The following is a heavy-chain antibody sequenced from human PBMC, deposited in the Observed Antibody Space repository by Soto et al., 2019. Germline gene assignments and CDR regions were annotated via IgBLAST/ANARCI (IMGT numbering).Heavy chain of an antibody. V-gene: IGHV3-23*01. Sequence: EVQLLESGGGLVQPGGSLRLSCAASGFTFNSYAMSWVRQAPGKGLEWVSAITGSGGSTYFADSVQCRFTISRDNSKNTLCLQKDSLRAEATAVYYCATASIGFTRHMDVWGQGTTVNVAS. J-gene: IGHJ6*02. CDR3: ATASIGFTRHMDV. D-gene: IGHD3-10*01. CDR2: ITGSGGST. CDR1: GFTFNSYA.